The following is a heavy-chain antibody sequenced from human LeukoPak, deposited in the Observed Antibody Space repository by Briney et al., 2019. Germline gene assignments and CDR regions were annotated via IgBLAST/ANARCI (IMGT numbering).Heavy chain of an antibody. CDR1: GASVTNFY. V-gene: IGHV4-4*07. Sequence: SETLSLTCSVSGASVTNFYWTWIRQPAGKGLEYIGRIYASGSIDYNPSLKSRVTLSVDSSNNQFSLNLTSVTAADTALYYCARSARSNYFYMDVWGKGTSVTVSS. CDR3: ARSARSNYFYMDV. J-gene: IGHJ6*03. D-gene: IGHD2-15*01. CDR2: IYASGSI.